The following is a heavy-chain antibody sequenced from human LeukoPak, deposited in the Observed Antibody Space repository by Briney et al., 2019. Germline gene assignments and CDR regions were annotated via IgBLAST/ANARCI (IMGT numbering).Heavy chain of an antibody. D-gene: IGHD3-10*01. Sequence: GGSLRLSCVVSGISLSNYAMTWVRQAPGKGLEWVSYISERGGSTTYADSVKGRFTISRDTSLNTPYLQMNNLRAEDTAVYFCAKRGVVIRGILVIGYHQEAYHYDFWGQGVLVTVS. CDR1: GISLSNYA. V-gene: IGHV3-23*01. CDR3: AKRGVVIRGILVIGYHQEAYHYDF. CDR2: ISERGGST. J-gene: IGHJ4*02.